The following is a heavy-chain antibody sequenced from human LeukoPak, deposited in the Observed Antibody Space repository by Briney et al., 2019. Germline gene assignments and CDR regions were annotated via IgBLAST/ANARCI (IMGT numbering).Heavy chain of an antibody. V-gene: IGHV4-61*02. D-gene: IGHD3-3*01. CDR3: AREGRVTIFGVVQVYNWFDP. Sequence: PSQTLCLTCTVSGGSISSGSYYWSWIRQPAGKGLEWIGRIYTSGSTNYNPSLKSRVTISVDTSKNQFSLKLSSVTAADTAVYYCAREGRVTIFGVVQVYNWFDPWGQGTLVTVSS. CDR1: GGSISSGSYY. CDR2: IYTSGST. J-gene: IGHJ5*02.